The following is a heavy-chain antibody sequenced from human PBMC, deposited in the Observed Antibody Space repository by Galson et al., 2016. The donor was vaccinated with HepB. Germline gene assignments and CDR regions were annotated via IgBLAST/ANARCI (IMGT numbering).Heavy chain of an antibody. CDR3: ARDVVGAAFDS. CDR1: GFTFSSNW. V-gene: IGHV3-7*01. Sequence: SLRLSCAASGFTFSSNWMAWFRRAPERGLEWVANINQAETTKNYIDSVKGRFTISRDNAKNSLYLQMNSLRAEDTAVYYCARDVVGAAFDSWGQGTLVTVSS. J-gene: IGHJ4*02. D-gene: IGHD1-26*01. CDR2: INQAETTK.